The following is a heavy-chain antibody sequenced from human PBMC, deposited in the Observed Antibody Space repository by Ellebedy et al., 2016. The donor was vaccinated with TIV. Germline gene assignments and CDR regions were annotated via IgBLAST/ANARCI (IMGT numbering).Heavy chain of an antibody. D-gene: IGHD2-2*01. Sequence: SETLSLTXTVSGGSISSSSHYWGWIRQPPGKGLEWIGTIYYSGSTYYNPSLKSRVTISVDTSKNQFSLKLSSVTAADTAVYYCARGYCSSTSCTRSSFDYWGQGTLVTVSS. CDR3: ARGYCSSTSCTRSSFDY. V-gene: IGHV4-39*07. J-gene: IGHJ4*02. CDR1: GGSISSSSHY. CDR2: IYYSGST.